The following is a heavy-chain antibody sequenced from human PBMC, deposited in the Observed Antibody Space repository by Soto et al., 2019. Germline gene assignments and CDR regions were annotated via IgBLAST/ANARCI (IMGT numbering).Heavy chain of an antibody. Sequence: PSETLSLTCTVSGGSISSYHWSWIRQPPGKGLEWIGYIYYSGSTNYNPSLKSRVTISVDTSKNQFSLKLSSVTAADTAVYYCARESYGGAGHFDYWGQGTLVTVSS. CDR1: GGSISSYH. V-gene: IGHV4-59*01. D-gene: IGHD4-17*01. CDR3: ARESYGGAGHFDY. J-gene: IGHJ4*02. CDR2: IYYSGST.